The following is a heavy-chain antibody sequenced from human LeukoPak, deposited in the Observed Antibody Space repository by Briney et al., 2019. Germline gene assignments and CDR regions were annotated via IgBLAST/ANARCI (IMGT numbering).Heavy chain of an antibody. CDR3: ARHPGAYFYYSLDV. CDR1: GGSMTGYY. J-gene: IGHJ6*02. Sequence: SETLSLTCTVSGGSMTGYYWSWIRQPPGKGLEWIGCIYYSGSTNYNPSLKSRVTISVDTSKKQFSLKLSSVTAADTAVYYCARHPGAYFYYSLDVWGQGTTVTVSS. D-gene: IGHD3-10*01. V-gene: IGHV4-59*08. CDR2: IYYSGST.